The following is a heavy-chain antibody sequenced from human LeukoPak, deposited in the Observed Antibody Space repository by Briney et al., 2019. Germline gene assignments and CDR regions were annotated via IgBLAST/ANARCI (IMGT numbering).Heavy chain of an antibody. J-gene: IGHJ4*02. Sequence: GGSLRLSCAASGFTFSSYAMSWVRQAPGKGLEWVSAISGSGGSTYYADSVKGRFTISRENSKTKLYLQMTSLRAEDTAVSYCAKAGLLWFGEPHFDYWGPGTLVTVSS. D-gene: IGHD3-10*01. CDR2: ISGSGGST. CDR1: GFTFSSYA. V-gene: IGHV3-23*01. CDR3: AKAGLLWFGEPHFDY.